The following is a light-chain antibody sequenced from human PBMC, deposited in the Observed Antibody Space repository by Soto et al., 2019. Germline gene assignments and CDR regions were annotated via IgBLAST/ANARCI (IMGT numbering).Light chain of an antibody. CDR2: EVS. J-gene: IGLJ1*01. Sequence: QSVLTQPPSASGSPGQSVSISCTGTSRDVGGNNYVSWYQQRPGKAPKLMIYEVSKRPSGVPDRFSGSKSGNTASLTVSGLQAEDEADYFCLSYAGSTNYVFGTGTKVTVL. CDR3: LSYAGSTNYV. V-gene: IGLV2-8*01. CDR1: SRDVGGNNY.